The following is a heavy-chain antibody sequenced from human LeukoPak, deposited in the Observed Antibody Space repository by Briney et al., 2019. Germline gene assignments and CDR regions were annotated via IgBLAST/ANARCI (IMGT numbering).Heavy chain of an antibody. Sequence: PGGSLRLSCAASGFTFSSYGMHWVRQAPGKGLEWVAFIRYDGSNKYYADSVKGRFTISRDNSKNTLYLQMNSLRAEDTAVYYCARDPSGLLWFGEFYSWGQGTLVTVSS. CDR2: IRYDGSNK. CDR1: GFTFSSYG. J-gene: IGHJ5*01. D-gene: IGHD3-10*01. CDR3: ARDPSGLLWFGEFYS. V-gene: IGHV3-30*02.